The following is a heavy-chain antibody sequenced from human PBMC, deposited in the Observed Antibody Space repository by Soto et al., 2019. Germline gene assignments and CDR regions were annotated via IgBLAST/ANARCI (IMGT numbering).Heavy chain of an antibody. J-gene: IGHJ5*02. V-gene: IGHV4-31*03. CDR2: IYYSGST. CDR3: ASRRVGGIDP. CDR1: GGSISSGGYY. D-gene: IGHD1-26*01. Sequence: SETLSLTCTVSGGSISSGGYYWSWIRQHPGKGLEWIGYIYYSGSTYYNPSLKSRVTISVDTSKNQFSLKLSSVTAADTAVYYCASRRVGGIDPWGQGTLVTVSS.